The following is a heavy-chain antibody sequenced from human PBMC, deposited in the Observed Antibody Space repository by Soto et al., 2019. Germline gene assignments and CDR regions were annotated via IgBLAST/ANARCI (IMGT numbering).Heavy chain of an antibody. J-gene: IGHJ6*02. V-gene: IGHV4-34*01. Sequence: SETLSLTCAVYGGSFSGYYWSWIRQPPGKGLEWIGEINHSGSTNYNPSLKSRVTISVDTSKNQFSLKLSSVTAADTAVYYCARGLHYYYYYGMDVWGLGTLVTVSS. CDR2: INHSGST. CDR1: GGSFSGYY. CDR3: ARGLHYYYYYGMDV.